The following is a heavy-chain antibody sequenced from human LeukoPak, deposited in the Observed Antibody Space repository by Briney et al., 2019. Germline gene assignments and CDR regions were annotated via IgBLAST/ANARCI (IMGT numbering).Heavy chain of an antibody. D-gene: IGHD1-20*01. CDR1: GFTFSTYW. Sequence: GGSLRLSCAASGFTFSTYWMNWVRQAPGKGLEWVANIKQDGSEKYYDDHVKGRFTISRDNAKNSLYLQMNSLRAEDTAVYYCARQLLNWNQEYDYWGQGTLVTVSS. J-gene: IGHJ4*02. V-gene: IGHV3-7*01. CDR3: ARQLLNWNQEYDY. CDR2: IKQDGSEK.